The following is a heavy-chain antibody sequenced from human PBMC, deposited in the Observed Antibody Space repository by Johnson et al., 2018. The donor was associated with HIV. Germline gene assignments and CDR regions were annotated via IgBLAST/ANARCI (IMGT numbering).Heavy chain of an antibody. CDR3: ARDQKVQPSGYLDAFDI. CDR1: GFRFRSYA. V-gene: IGHV3-33*01. J-gene: IGHJ3*02. Sequence: QVQVVESGGGVVQPGRSLRLSCAASGFRFRSYAMHWVHQAPGKGLEWVAAIWYDGSNEYYADSVKGRFTISRDNSKNTLYLQMNSLRAEDTAVYYCARDQKVQPSGYLDAFDIWGQGTMVTVSS. CDR2: IWYDGSNE. D-gene: IGHD5-12*01.